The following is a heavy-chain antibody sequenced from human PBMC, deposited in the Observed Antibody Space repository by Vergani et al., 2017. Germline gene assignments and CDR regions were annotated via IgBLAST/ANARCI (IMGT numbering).Heavy chain of an antibody. V-gene: IGHV4-38-2*01. J-gene: IGHJ6*02. CDR3: AGHRGSGGFFPSSYLYGMDV. Sequence: QVQLQESGPGLVKPSETLTLTCDVSDSSIMTNPYWGWFRQSPGKGLEWIGCIYHSGDTHYNSSLKSRVSISIVSSSKFSLSLTSVTAADTAIYYCAGHRGSGGFFPSSYLYGMDVWGHGTTVTVSS. CDR2: IYHSGDT. CDR1: DSSIMTNPY. D-gene: IGHD3-10*01.